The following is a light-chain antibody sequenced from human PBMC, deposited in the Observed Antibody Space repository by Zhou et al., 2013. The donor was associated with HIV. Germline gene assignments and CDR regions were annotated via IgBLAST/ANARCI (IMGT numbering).Light chain of an antibody. V-gene: IGKV1-5*03. J-gene: IGKJ1*01. CDR2: EAS. CDR3: QQCAAYPRT. Sequence: DIQMTQFPSTLSASVGDRVTITCRASQMVGSWLAWYQQKPGQAPKRLISEASSLQRGSLQGSAAVDLGQNSRSPSTTCSLTYFATYYCQQCAAYPRTFRPGTRVDI. CDR1: QMVGSW.